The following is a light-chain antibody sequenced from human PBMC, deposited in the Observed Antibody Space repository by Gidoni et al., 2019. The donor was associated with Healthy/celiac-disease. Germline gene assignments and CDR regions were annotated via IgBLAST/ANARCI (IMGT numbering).Light chain of an antibody. CDR3: QQYGNHPPLT. V-gene: IGKV1-33*01. Sequence: DIQMTQFPSSLSASVGDRVTITCQASQDISNYLNWYQHKPGKAPKLLIYDASNVETGVPSRVSGSGSGTGFTFAISSLQPEDMATYYCQQYGNHPPLTFGGGTKVEIK. CDR1: QDISNY. CDR2: DAS. J-gene: IGKJ4*01.